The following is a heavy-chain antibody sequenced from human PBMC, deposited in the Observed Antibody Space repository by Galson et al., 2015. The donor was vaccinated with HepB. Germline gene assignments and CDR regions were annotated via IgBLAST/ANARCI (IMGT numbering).Heavy chain of an antibody. CDR2: ISTSSSYI. CDR1: GFTFSTYS. J-gene: IGHJ4*02. Sequence: SLRLSCAASGFTFSTYSMNWVRQAPGKGLEWVSSISTSSSYIYHADSVKGRFTISRDNAKNSLYLQMNSLRGDDTAIYYCARNLFSGADYSVDYWGQGTLVTVSS. V-gene: IGHV3-21*01. D-gene: IGHD4-11*01. CDR3: ARNLFSGADYSVDY.